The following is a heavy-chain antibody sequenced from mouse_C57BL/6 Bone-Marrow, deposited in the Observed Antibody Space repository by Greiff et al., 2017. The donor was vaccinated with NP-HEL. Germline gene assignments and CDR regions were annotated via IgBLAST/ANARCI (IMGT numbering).Heavy chain of an antibody. CDR3: STYYSHSFSDY. J-gene: IGHJ4*01. V-gene: IGHV2-2*01. Sequence: QVQLKESGPGLVQPSQSLSITCTVSGFSLTSYGVHWVRQSPGKGLEWLGVIWSGGSTDYNAAFISRLSISKDNSKSKVFFKMNSLQADDKAIYYFSTYYSHSFSDYWGQGPSVTVSS. CDR2: IWSGGST. CDR1: GFSLTSYG. D-gene: IGHD2-12*01.